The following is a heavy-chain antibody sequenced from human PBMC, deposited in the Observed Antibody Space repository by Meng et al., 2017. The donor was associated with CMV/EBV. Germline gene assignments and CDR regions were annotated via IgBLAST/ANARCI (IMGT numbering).Heavy chain of an antibody. CDR1: GFTFSGSA. D-gene: IGHD1-26*01. Sequence: GESLKISCAASGFTFSGSAMHWVRQASGKGLEWVANIKQDGSEKYYVDSVKSRFTISRDNAKNSLYLQMNSLRAEDTAVYYCARFVASGSPRPYYYYYYGMDVWGQGTTVTVSS. CDR2: IKQDGSEK. CDR3: ARFVASGSPRPYYYYYYGMDV. J-gene: IGHJ6*02. V-gene: IGHV3-7*01.